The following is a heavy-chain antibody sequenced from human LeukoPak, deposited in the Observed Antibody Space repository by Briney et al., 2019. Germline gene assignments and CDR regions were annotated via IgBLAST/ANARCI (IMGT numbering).Heavy chain of an antibody. D-gene: IGHD1-26*01. V-gene: IGHV3-74*01. CDR3: GRDLGGWSGY. Sequence: GGSLRLSCAVSGFTFRPYWMHWVRQVPGEGLVWVSRINEDGSITNYADSVKGRFSISRDNAENTLYLQMNSLRAEDTAVYYCGRDLGGWSGYWGQGTLVTVSS. CDR2: INEDGSIT. J-gene: IGHJ4*02. CDR1: GFTFRPYW.